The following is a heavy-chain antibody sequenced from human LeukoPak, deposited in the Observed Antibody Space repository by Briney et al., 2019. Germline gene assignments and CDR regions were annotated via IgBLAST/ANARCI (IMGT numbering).Heavy chain of an antibody. CDR1: GFPFGSYA. J-gene: IGHJ4*02. V-gene: IGHV3-23*01. CDR2: ITDGADT. Sequence: GGPLRLSCAASGFPFGSYAMTWVRQAPGKGLESVSVITDGADTYYAASVKGRSTISRDDSQNTVHLQMNNLRADDAAVYYCAKVDYWSPENYLDSWVQGTLVSVSS. CDR3: AKVDYWSPENYLDS. D-gene: IGHD1-1*01.